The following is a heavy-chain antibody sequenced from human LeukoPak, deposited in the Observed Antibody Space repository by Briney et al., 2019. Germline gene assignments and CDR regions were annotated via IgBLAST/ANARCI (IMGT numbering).Heavy chain of an antibody. CDR2: IYPGDSDT. D-gene: IGHD3-10*01. J-gene: IGHJ4*02. V-gene: IGHV5-51*01. CDR3: AKTAEYFGEFPFDY. CDR1: GFTFTNYW. Sequence: RLGASLQISCKGSGFTFTNYWIGWVRQVPGKGLEWMGIIYPGDSDTKYSPSFQGHVTISADKSTTTAYLEWSSLKASDTAMYYCAKTAEYFGEFPFDYWGQGTLVTVSS.